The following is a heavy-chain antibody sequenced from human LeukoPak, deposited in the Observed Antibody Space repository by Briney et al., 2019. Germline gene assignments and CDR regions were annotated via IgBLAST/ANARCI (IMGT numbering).Heavy chain of an antibody. D-gene: IGHD3-10*02. CDR1: GFTFSSYE. CDR3: AELGITMIGGV. CDR2: ISSSGSTI. J-gene: IGHJ6*04. Sequence: GGSLRLSCAASGFTFSSYEMDWVRQAPGKGLEWVSYISSSGSTIYYADSVKGRFTISRDNAKNSLYLQMNSLRAEDTAVYCCAELGITMIGGVWGKGTTVTISS. V-gene: IGHV3-48*03.